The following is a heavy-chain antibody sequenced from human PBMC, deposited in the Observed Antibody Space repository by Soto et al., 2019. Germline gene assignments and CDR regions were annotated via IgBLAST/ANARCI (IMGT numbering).Heavy chain of an antibody. J-gene: IGHJ5*02. CDR2: IKNSGST. V-gene: IGHV4-59*01. CDR3: ARVTVGYYIGSGVNWFDP. D-gene: IGHD3-10*01. Sequence: SETLSLTCTVSGGSIGSYSWNWIRQPPGKGLEWIGYIKNSGSTNYNPSLKSRVTMSVDTSKNQFSLKLSSVTAADTAVYYCARVTVGYYIGSGVNWFDPWGQGTLVTVSS. CDR1: GGSIGSYS.